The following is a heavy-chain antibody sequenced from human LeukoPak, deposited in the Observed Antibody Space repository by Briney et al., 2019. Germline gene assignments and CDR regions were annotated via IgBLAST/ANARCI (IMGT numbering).Heavy chain of an antibody. CDR2: ISSRGSSM. D-gene: IGHD4-17*01. J-gene: IGHJ2*01. CDR3: ARSFGDTYYWYFGL. CDR1: GFTVSSNY. Sequence: GGSLRLSCAASGFTVSSNYMSWVRQAPGKGLEWVSSISSRGSSMYYVDSVKGRFTISRDNAKNSLYLQMNSLRAEDTATYYCARSFGDTYYWYFGLWGRGTLLTVSS. V-gene: IGHV3-11*04.